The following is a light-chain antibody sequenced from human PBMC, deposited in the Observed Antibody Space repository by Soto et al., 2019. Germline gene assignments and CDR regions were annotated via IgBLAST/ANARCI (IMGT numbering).Light chain of an antibody. J-gene: IGKJ1*01. Sequence: EIVLTQSPGTLSLSPGDRATLSCRASQSVNSNFLAWYQQKPGQAPRLLIYGASSRATDIPDTFSGSGSGTDFTLTISRVAPEDFAVYYCQQYDYSPRTFGQGTKVDIK. CDR2: GAS. V-gene: IGKV3-20*01. CDR1: QSVNSNF. CDR3: QQYDYSPRT.